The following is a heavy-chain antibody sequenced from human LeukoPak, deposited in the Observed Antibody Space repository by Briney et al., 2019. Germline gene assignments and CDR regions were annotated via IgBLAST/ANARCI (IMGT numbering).Heavy chain of an antibody. V-gene: IGHV4-4*07. CDR1: GGSISNYY. D-gene: IGHD6-19*01. J-gene: IGHJ3*02. CDR2: IYTSGST. Sequence: SETLSLTCTVSGGSISNYYWSWIRQPAGKGLEWIGRIYTSGSTNYNPSLKSRVTISVDTSKNQFSLKLNSVTAADTAVYYCARFLSDSSGWNADAFDIWGQGTMVTVSS. CDR3: ARFLSDSSGWNADAFDI.